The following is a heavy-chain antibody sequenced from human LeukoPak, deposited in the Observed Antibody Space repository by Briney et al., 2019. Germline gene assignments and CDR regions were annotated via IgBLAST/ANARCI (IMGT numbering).Heavy chain of an antibody. Sequence: GGSLRLSCAASGFTFSYYWMHWVRQALEKGLVWVSRISGDGSSTNYADSVKGRFTVSRDNAKNTLYLQMNSLRAEDTAVYYCARTYLVGWYFDLWGRGTLVTVSS. D-gene: IGHD3-16*01. CDR3: ARTYLVGWYFDL. CDR2: ISGDGSST. V-gene: IGHV3-74*01. J-gene: IGHJ2*01. CDR1: GFTFSYYW.